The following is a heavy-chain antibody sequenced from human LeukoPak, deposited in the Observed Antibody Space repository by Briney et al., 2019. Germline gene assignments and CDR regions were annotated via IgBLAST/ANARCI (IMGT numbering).Heavy chain of an antibody. D-gene: IGHD6-6*01. V-gene: IGHV3-33*01. CDR1: GFTFSSYV. J-gene: IGHJ6*03. CDR2: IWYDGSNK. CDR3: ARESSSSSGYWSYYYYYYMDV. Sequence: GGSLRLSCAASGFTFSSYVMHWVRQAPGKGLEWVAVIWYDGSNKYYADSVKGRFTISRDNSKNTLYLQMNSLRAEDTAVYYCARESSSSSGYWSYYYYYYMDVWGKGTTVTVSS.